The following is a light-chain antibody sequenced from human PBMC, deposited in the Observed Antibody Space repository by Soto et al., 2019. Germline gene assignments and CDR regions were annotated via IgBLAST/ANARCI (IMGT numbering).Light chain of an antibody. CDR1: SCNIGSNT. J-gene: IGLJ2*01. CDR3: AAWDDSLNEGV. CDR2: SNN. Sequence: QSVLTQPPSASGTPGQRVTISCSGSSCNIGSNTVNWYHQLPGTAPQLLIYSNNHRPSAVPDRFSGAKSGSSASLAISGLQSEDEADYYCAAWDDSLNEGVFGGGTKLTVL. V-gene: IGLV1-44*01.